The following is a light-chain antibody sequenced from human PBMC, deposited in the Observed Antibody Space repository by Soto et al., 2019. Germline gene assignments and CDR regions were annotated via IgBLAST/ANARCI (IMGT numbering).Light chain of an antibody. CDR3: SSYAGRTTVL. V-gene: IGLV2-8*01. J-gene: IGLJ2*01. CDR1: SSDVGGYNY. Sequence: QSALTQPPSASGSPGQSVTISCTGTSSDVGGYNYVSWYQQHPGKAPKLMIYEVSKRPSGVPDRFSGSKSGNTASLTVSGLQAEDEADYHCSSYAGRTTVLFGGGTKVTVL. CDR2: EVS.